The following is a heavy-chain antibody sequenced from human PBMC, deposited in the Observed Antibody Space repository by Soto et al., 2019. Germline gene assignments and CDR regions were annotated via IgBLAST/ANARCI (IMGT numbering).Heavy chain of an antibody. CDR2: IKTRSEGEAT. V-gene: IGHV3-15*07. D-gene: IGHD2-15*01. J-gene: IGHJ6*02. Sequence: EVQLVESGGGLVKPGGSLRLSCAASDFSISNAWMNWVRQAPGKGLEWVGRIKTRSEGEATDYAAPLKDRFTISRDDSKNTLFLQMNSLRTEDTAVYYCTTVSVVGVWGQGATVIVSS. CDR1: DFSISNAW. CDR3: TTVSVVGV.